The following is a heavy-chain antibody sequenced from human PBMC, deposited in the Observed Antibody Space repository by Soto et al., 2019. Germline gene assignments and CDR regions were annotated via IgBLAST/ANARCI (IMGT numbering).Heavy chain of an antibody. CDR2: MYYSGRT. CDR1: GGSISDYQ. V-gene: IGHV4-59*01. D-gene: IGHD3-16*01. J-gene: IGHJ4*02. Sequence: QVQLQESGPGLVKPSETLSLTCSISGGSISDYQWNWIRQPPGKGLEWIGYMYYSGRTNYNPSLKSRLTISLDTSTRQFSLRLRSVTAADTAVYYCARMRGLGEISPYLDYWGQGALVTVSS. CDR3: ARMRGLGEISPYLDY.